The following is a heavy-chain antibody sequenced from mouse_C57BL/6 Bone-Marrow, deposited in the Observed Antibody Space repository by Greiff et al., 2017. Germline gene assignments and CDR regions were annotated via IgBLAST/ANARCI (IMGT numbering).Heavy chain of an antibody. J-gene: IGHJ4*01. CDR1: GYTFTDYY. D-gene: IGHD1-1*01. CDR3: ARSPTVVPYYYAMDY. CDR2: INPYNGGT. V-gene: IGHV1-19*01. Sequence: EVQLQQSGPVLVKPGASVKMSCKASGYTFTDYYMNWVKQSHGKSLEWIGVINPYNGGTSYNQKFKGKATLTVDKSSSTAYMELNSLTSEDSAVYDCARSPTVVPYYYAMDYWGQGTSVTVSS.